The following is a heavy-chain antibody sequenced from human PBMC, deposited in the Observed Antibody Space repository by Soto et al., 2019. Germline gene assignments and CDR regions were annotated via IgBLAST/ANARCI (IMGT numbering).Heavy chain of an antibody. CDR1: GYTFTTYA. J-gene: IGHJ4*02. Sequence: ASVKVSCKSSGYTFTTYAMHWVRQAPGQRLEWMGWINAGNGVTKYSQKFQGRVTMTRDTSARTAYMELSSLRSEDTAVYYCARSFCSSTNCYRPFDYWGPGTLVTVSS. D-gene: IGHD2-2*01. CDR3: ARSFCSSTNCYRPFDY. CDR2: INAGNGVT. V-gene: IGHV1-3*01.